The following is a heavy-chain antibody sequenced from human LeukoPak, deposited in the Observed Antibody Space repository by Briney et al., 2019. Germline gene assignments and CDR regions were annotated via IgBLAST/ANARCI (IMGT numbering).Heavy chain of an antibody. Sequence: PGGSLRLSCAASGFTFSSYWMSWVRQAPGKGLEWVANIKQDGSEKYYVDSVKGRFTISRDNAKNSLYLQMNSLRAEDTAVYYCARCGSYYAGVDFDYWGQGTLVTVSS. D-gene: IGHD1-26*01. V-gene: IGHV3-7*01. CDR3: ARCGSYYAGVDFDY. CDR2: IKQDGSEK. CDR1: GFTFSSYW. J-gene: IGHJ4*02.